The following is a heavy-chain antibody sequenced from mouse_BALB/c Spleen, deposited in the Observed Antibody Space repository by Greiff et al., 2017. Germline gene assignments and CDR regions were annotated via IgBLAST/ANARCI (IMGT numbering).Heavy chain of an antibody. CDR2: INPYNDGT. D-gene: IGHD2-4*01. CDR1: GYTFTSYV. J-gene: IGHJ4*01. CDR3: ARGEITTPAMDC. Sequence: VQLKESGPELVKPGASVKMSCKASGYTFTSYVMHWVKQKPGQGLEWIGYINPYNDGTKYNEKFKGKATLTSDKSSSTAYMELSSLTSEDSAVYYCARGEITTPAMDCWGQGTSVTVSS. V-gene: IGHV1-14*01.